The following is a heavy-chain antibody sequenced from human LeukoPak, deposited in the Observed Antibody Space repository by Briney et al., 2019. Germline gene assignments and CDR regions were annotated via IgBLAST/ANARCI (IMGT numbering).Heavy chain of an antibody. V-gene: IGHV3-43D*03. CDR3: AKGTSSWHEFDY. D-gene: IGHD6-13*01. Sequence: GGSLRLSCAASGFTFDDYAMHWVRQAPGKGLEWVSLITWDAGSTYYADSVKGRFTISRDNSKNSLYLQMNSLRAEDTALYYCAKGTSSWHEFDYWGQGTLVTVSS. J-gene: IGHJ4*02. CDR1: GFTFDDYA. CDR2: ITWDAGST.